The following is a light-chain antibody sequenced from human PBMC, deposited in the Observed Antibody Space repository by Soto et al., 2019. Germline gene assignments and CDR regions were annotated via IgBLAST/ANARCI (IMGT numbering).Light chain of an antibody. V-gene: IGKV3-20*01. CDR1: QSVSSSY. CDR3: QQYGTAPIT. Sequence: IVLTPTPGTLSFSPWSRATLSCRPSQSVSSSYLAWYQQKPGQAPRLLVSDASSRATGIPDRFSGSASGTDFTLTISRLEPEDSAMYYCQQYGTAPITFGQGTRLEIK. J-gene: IGKJ5*01. CDR2: DAS.